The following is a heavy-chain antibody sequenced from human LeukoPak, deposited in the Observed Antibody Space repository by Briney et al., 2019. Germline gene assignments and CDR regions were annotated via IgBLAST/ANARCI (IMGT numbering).Heavy chain of an antibody. CDR2: IIPIFGIA. D-gene: IGHD3-9*01. V-gene: IGHV1-69*04. CDR3: ARSKDYDILTVGFDY. Sequence: SVKVPCKASGGTFSSYAISWVRQAPGQGLEWMGRIIPIFGIANYAQKFQGRVTITADKSTSTAYMELSSLRSEDTAVYYCARSKDYDILTVGFDYWGQGTLVTVSS. CDR1: GGTFSSYA. J-gene: IGHJ4*02.